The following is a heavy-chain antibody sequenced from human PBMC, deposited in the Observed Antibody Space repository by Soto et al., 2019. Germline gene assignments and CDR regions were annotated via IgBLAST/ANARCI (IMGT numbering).Heavy chain of an antibody. CDR1: GFTFSRFD. J-gene: IGHJ4*02. CDR3: AKARTTYTDTYSHRTFDY. Sequence: QVQLVESGGGVVQPGRSLTLSCAASGFTFSRFDMHWVRQAPGKGLEWVAVISEDGNTKYYADSVKGRFTISRDKSSNTLXLQMNSLRAEDTAVYYCAKARTTYTDTYSHRTFDYWGQGILVTVSS. V-gene: IGHV3-30*18. CDR2: ISEDGNTK. D-gene: IGHD2-15*01.